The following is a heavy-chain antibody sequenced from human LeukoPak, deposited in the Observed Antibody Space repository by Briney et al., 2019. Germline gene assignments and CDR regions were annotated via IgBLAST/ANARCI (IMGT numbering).Heavy chain of an antibody. CDR1: GFTFDDYA. V-gene: IGHV3-9*01. Sequence: GGSLRLSCAATGFTFDDYAMHWVRQAPGKGLEWVSGISWNSGSIGYADSVKGRFTISRDNAKNSLYLQMNSLRAEDTALYYCAKDSGAVAFKSYFDYWGQGTLVTVSS. CDR3: AKDSGAVAFKSYFDY. J-gene: IGHJ4*02. CDR2: ISWNSGSI. D-gene: IGHD6-19*01.